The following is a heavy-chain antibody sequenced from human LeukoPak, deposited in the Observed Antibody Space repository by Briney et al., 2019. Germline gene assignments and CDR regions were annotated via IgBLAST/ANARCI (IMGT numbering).Heavy chain of an antibody. CDR2: ISSSSSYI. D-gene: IGHD6-13*01. CDR3: ARYSSSLDAFDI. V-gene: IGHV3-21*01. J-gene: IGHJ3*02. CDR1: GFTVNNYY. Sequence: GGSLRLSCAASGFTVNNYYMSWVRQAPGKGLEWVSSISSSSSYIYYADSVKGRFTISRDNAKNSLYLQMNSLRAEDTAVYYCARYSSSLDAFDIWGQGTMVTVSS.